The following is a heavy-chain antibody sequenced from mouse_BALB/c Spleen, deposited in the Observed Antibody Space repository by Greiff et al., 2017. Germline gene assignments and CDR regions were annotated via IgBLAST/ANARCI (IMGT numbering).Heavy chain of an antibody. D-gene: IGHD2-4*01. Sequence: EVQLQQSGAELVRPGALVKLSCKASGFNIKDYYMHWVKQRPEQGLEWIGWIDPENGNTIYDPKFQGKASITADTSSNTAYLQLSSLTSEDTAVYYCARGTTMITTEFAYWGQGTLVTVSA. CDR2: IDPENGNT. V-gene: IGHV14-1*02. J-gene: IGHJ3*01. CDR3: ARGTTMITTEFAY. CDR1: GFNIKDYY.